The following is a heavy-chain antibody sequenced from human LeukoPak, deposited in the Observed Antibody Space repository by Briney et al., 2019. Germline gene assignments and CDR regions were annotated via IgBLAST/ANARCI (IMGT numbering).Heavy chain of an antibody. CDR3: AKDARRAAADSPFDY. Sequence: PGGSLRLSCAASGFSVNNYAMSWVRQAPGKGLEWVSVISGSAGSIYYADSVKGRFTISRDNSKNTLYMQMNSLRAGDTAVYYCAKDARRAAADSPFDYWGQGTLVTVSS. CDR2: ISGSAGSI. D-gene: IGHD6-13*01. V-gene: IGHV3-23*01. J-gene: IGHJ4*02. CDR1: GFSVNNYA.